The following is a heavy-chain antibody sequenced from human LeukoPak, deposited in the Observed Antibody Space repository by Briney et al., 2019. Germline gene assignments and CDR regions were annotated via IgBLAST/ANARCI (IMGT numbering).Heavy chain of an antibody. Sequence: ASVKVSCKASGYTFSSYGINWVRQAPGQGLEWMGWINPNSGGTNYAQKFQGWVTMTRDTSISTAYMELSRLRSDDTAVYYCARGRMRYSSSWYSIDYWGQGTLVTVSS. CDR2: INPNSGGT. V-gene: IGHV1-2*04. D-gene: IGHD6-13*01. CDR3: ARGRMRYSSSWYSIDY. J-gene: IGHJ4*02. CDR1: GYTFSSYG.